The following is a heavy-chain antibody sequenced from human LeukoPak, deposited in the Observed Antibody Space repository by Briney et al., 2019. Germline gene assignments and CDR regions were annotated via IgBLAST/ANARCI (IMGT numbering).Heavy chain of an antibody. CDR3: ARDSSYYKGFDY. J-gene: IGHJ4*02. D-gene: IGHD3-10*01. Sequence: GGSLRLSCAASGFTFSSYAMHWVRQAPGKGLVWVAVISYDGSNKYYADSVKGRFTIPRDNSKNTLYLQMNSLRAEDTAVYYCARDSSYYKGFDYWGQGTLVTVSS. V-gene: IGHV3-30*04. CDR1: GFTFSSYA. CDR2: ISYDGSNK.